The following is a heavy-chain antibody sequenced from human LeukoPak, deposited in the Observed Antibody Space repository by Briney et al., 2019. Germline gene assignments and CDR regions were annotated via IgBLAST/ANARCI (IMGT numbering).Heavy chain of an antibody. D-gene: IGHD5-12*01. J-gene: IGHJ4*02. Sequence: GGSLRLSCAASGFTFSSYAMSWVRQAPGKGLEWVSAISGSGGSTYYADSVKGRFTISRDNSKNTLYLQMNSLRAEDTAVYYCAKVPFVGYDSAEFFDYWGQGTLVTVSS. CDR3: AKVPFVGYDSAEFFDY. CDR1: GFTFSSYA. V-gene: IGHV3-23*01. CDR2: ISGSGGST.